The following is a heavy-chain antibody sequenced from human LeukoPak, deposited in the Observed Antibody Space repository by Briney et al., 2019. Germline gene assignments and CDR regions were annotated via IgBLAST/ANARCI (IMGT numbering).Heavy chain of an antibody. Sequence: GESLKISCKGSGYSFDMYCTGWVRQMPGKGLEWMGIIYPGDSQTAYSPSFQGQVTISADKSISTAYLQWRSLKASDTAIYYCGRIRGYDFWSRGAFDIWGQGTMVTVSS. D-gene: IGHD3-3*01. J-gene: IGHJ3*02. CDR1: GYSFDMYC. CDR3: GRIRGYDFWSRGAFDI. CDR2: IYPGDSQT. V-gene: IGHV5-51*01.